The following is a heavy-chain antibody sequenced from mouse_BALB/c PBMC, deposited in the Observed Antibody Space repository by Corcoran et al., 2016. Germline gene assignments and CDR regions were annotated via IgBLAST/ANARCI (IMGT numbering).Heavy chain of an antibody. Sequence: QVQLQQSGAELAKPGASVKMSCKASGYTFTTYWMHWVKQRPGQGLEWIGYINPNTGYTEYNQNFKDKATLTADKSSSTAYMQLSSLTSEDSAVYYCARSGFSGEFDYWGQGTTLTVSS. CDR3: ARSGFSGEFDY. CDR2: INPNTGYT. V-gene: IGHV1-7*01. D-gene: IGHD3-1*01. J-gene: IGHJ2*01. CDR1: GYTFTTYW.